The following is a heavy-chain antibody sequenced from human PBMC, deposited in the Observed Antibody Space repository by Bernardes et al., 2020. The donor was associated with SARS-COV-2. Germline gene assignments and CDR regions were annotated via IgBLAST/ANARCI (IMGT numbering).Heavy chain of an antibody. CDR2: ISYEGSKK. V-gene: IGHV3-30*18. Sequence: GGSLRLSCAASGFTFNNFGMHWVRQTPGKGLEWVALISYEGSKKYYLDSVKGRFIISRDNSKNTVYLQMDSLRVEDTALYYCAKGPLFHLSFRTYFDPWGQGTLVIVS. CDR1: GFTFNNFG. CDR3: AKGPLFHLSFRTYFDP. J-gene: IGHJ5*02. D-gene: IGHD2-21*01.